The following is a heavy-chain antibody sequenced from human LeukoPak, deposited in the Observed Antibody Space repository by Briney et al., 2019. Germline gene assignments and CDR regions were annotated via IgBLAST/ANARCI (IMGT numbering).Heavy chain of an antibody. CDR3: AKDNTLTIAVAGTLEC. Sequence: GGSLRLSCAASGFTFSSYAMSWVRQAPGKGLEWVSAISGSGGSTYYADSVKGRFTISRDNSKNTLFLQMNSLRVEDTAVYYCAKDNTLTIAVAGTLECWGQGTLVTVSS. J-gene: IGHJ4*02. CDR1: GFTFSSYA. CDR2: ISGSGGST. D-gene: IGHD6-19*01. V-gene: IGHV3-23*01.